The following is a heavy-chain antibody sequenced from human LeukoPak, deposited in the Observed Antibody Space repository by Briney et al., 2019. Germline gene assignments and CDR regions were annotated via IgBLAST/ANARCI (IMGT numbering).Heavy chain of an antibody. V-gene: IGHV4-61*05. J-gene: IGHJ4*02. CDR3: ARYYDSSGYWSTPHFDS. CDR1: GGSISSSSFY. Sequence: SETLSLTCTVSGGSISSSSFYWGWIRQPPGKGLQYIGYIQYSGSTNYNPSLKSRVTISVDTSKNQFSLKLSSVTAADTAVYYCARYYDSSGYWSTPHFDSWGQGTLVTVSS. CDR2: IQYSGST. D-gene: IGHD3-22*01.